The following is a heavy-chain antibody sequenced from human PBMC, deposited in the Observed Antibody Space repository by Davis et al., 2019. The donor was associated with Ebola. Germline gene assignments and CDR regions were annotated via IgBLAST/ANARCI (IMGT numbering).Heavy chain of an antibody. CDR2: IYSDGFT. D-gene: IGHD6-13*01. J-gene: IGHJ5*02. V-gene: IGHV4-59*08. Sequence: SETLSLTCTVSGGSMNNYYWSWIRQSPGKGLEWIGYIYSDGFTDYNPSLKSRVTISVDTSKNQFSLKLSSVTAADTAMYYCARRGTSSWYAGWFDPWGQGTLVTVSS. CDR1: GGSMNNYY. CDR3: ARRGTSSWYAGWFDP.